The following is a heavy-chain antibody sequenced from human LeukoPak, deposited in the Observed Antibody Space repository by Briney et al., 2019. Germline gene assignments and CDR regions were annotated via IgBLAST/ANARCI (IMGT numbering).Heavy chain of an antibody. CDR1: GFTFSSYS. CDR2: ITFTSSTI. V-gene: IGHV3-48*01. D-gene: IGHD4/OR15-4a*01. CDR3: ARRAGAYSHPYDY. Sequence: QPGGSLRLSCAASGFTFSSYSMTWVRQAPGKGLEWVSYITFTSSTIHYSDSVKGRFTISRDNSKNTLYLQMNSLRAEDTAVYYCARRAGAYSHPYDYWGQGTLVTVSS. J-gene: IGHJ4*02.